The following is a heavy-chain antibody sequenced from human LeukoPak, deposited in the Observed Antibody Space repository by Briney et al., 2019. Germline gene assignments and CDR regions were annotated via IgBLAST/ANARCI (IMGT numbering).Heavy chain of an antibody. CDR1: GGSISSSSYY. CDR2: IYYSGST. J-gene: IGHJ4*02. D-gene: IGHD6-19*01. V-gene: IGHV4-61*05. CDR3: ARGKQWLAIFDY. Sequence: SETLSLTCTVSGGSISSSSYYWGWIRQPPGKGLEWIGYIYYSGSTNYNPSLKSRVTISVDKSKNQFSLKLSSVTAADTAVYYCARGKQWLAIFDYWGQGTLVTVSS.